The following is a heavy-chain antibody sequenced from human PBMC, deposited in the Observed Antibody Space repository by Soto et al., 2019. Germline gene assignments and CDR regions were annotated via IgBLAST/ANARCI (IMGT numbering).Heavy chain of an antibody. V-gene: IGHV3-7*01. CDR2: IKQDGSEK. J-gene: IGHJ6*02. CDR3: ARGTTWVVVAAFRGYYYGMDV. D-gene: IGHD2-15*01. Sequence: QTGGSLRLSCAASGFTLSSYWMSWVRQAPGKGLEWVANIKQDGSEKYYVDSVKGRFTISRDNAKNSLYLQMNSLRAEDTAVYYCARGTTWVVVAAFRGYYYGMDVWGQGTTVTVSS. CDR1: GFTLSSYW.